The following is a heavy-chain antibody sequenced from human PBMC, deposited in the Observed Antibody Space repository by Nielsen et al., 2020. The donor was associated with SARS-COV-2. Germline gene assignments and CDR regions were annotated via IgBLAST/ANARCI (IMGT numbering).Heavy chain of an antibody. CDR2: ISAST. V-gene: IGHV3-23*01. CDR1: GFTISTYA. Sequence: GGSLRLSCVVSGFTISTYAMSWVRQAPGKGLEWVSAISASTYYADSVKGRFTISSDNSKNTLYLQMNSPRAEDTAVYYCAKRSGYTSCWYGDYLGQGTL. D-gene: IGHD6-19*01. CDR3: AKRSGYTSCWYGDY. J-gene: IGHJ4*02.